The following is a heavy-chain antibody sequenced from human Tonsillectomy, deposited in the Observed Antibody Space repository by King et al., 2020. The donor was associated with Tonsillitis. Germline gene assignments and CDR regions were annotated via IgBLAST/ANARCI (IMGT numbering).Heavy chain of an antibody. V-gene: IGHV3-64D*06. Sequence: VQLVESGGGLVQPGGSLRLSCSASGFTFSSYAMHWVRQAPGKGLEYVSAIGSSGGSTYYADSVKGRFTISRDNSKNTLYLQMSSLRPEDTAVYYCVKERHYGGRGDFDIWGQGTMVTVS. CDR1: GFTFSSYA. D-gene: IGHD4-17*01. J-gene: IGHJ3*02. CDR2: IGSSGGST. CDR3: VKERHYGGRGDFDI.